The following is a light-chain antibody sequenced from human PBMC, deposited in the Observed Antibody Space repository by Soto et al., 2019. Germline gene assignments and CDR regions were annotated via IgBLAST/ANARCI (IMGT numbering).Light chain of an antibody. V-gene: IGKV1-5*03. CDR3: QQYTTYWT. J-gene: IGKJ1*01. CDR1: QSLNSW. Sequence: DIQMTQSPSTLSASVGDRVSITCRASQSLNSWLAWYQQKPGKAPKLLIYKTSTLESGVPSRFSGSGSGTEFTLTISNLQPDDFATYYCQQYTTYWTFGQGTKVDIK. CDR2: KTS.